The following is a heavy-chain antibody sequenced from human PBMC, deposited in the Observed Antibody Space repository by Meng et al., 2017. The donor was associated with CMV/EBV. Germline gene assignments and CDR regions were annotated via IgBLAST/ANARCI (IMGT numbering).Heavy chain of an antibody. J-gene: IGHJ6*02. CDR2: IYPGDSDT. CDR3: ARDAGYCSSTSCEHYYGMDV. CDR1: GYSFTSYW. D-gene: IGHD2-2*01. Sequence: GGSLRLSCKGSGYSFTSYWIGWVRQMPGKGLEWMGIIYPGDSDTRYSPSFQGQVTISADKSISTAYLQWSSLKASDTAMYYCARDAGYCSSTSCEHYYGMDVWGQGTTVTVSS. V-gene: IGHV5-51*01.